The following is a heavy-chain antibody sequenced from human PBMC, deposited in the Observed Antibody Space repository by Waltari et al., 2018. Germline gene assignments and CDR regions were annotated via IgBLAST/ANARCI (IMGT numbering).Heavy chain of an antibody. V-gene: IGHV1-24*01. CDR3: ATQKRGWFDP. CDR1: GYTLTELC. CDR2: FDPEDGET. Sequence: QGQRVQSGAEVKKPGASVKVSCKVSGYTLTELCMQWVRQAPVKGLECMGGFDPEDGETIYAQKFQGRVTMTEDTSTDTAYMELSSLRSDDTAVYYCATQKRGWFDPWGQGTLVTVSS. J-gene: IGHJ5*02.